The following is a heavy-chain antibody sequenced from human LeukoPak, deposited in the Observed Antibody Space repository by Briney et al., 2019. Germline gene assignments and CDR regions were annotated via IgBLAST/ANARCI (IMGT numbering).Heavy chain of an antibody. J-gene: IGHJ6*02. CDR1: GFTFTGHY. D-gene: IGHD3-22*01. V-gene: IGHV1-2*02. CDR3: AKPYYYDSSGYYYYYYYGMDV. CDR2: INPNSGGT. Sequence: ASVKVSCKASGFTFTGHYMHWVRQAPGQGLEWMGWINPNSGGTNYAQKFQGRVTMTRDTSIGTAYMELSRLRSDDTAVYYCAKPYYYDSSGYYYYYYYGMDVWGQGTTVTVSS.